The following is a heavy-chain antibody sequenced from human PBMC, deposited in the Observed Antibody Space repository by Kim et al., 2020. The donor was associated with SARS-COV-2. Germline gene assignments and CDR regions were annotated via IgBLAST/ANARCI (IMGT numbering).Heavy chain of an antibody. CDR3: ARHLKDTVTTPGFSDY. CDR1: GGSISSSSYY. V-gene: IGHV4-39*01. Sequence: SETLSLTCTVSGGSISSSSYYWGWIRQPPGKGLEWIGSIYYSGSTYYNPPLKSRVTISVDTSKNQFSLKLSSVTAADTAVYYCARHLKDTVTTPGFSDYWGQGTLVTVSS. CDR2: IYYSGST. D-gene: IGHD4-17*01. J-gene: IGHJ4*02.